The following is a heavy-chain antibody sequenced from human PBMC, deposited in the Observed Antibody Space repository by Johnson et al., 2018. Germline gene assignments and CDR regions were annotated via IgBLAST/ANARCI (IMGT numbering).Heavy chain of an antibody. CDR3: ARDGDGLDV. J-gene: IGHJ6*02. Sequence: QVQLVQSGGGVVQPGRSLRISCAASGFTFSNYGIHWVRQAPGKGLEWVGVIWYDGSNKYYGDAVKGRFTISRDNSKNTRYLQMNSLRAEDTAVYYCARDGDGLDVWGQGTTVTVSS. CDR2: IWYDGSNK. V-gene: IGHV3-33*01. D-gene: IGHD3-16*01. CDR1: GFTFSNYG.